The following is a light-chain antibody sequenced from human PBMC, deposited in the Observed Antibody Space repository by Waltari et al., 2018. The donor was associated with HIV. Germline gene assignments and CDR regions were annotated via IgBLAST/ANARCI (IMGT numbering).Light chain of an antibody. CDR2: MND. Sequence: QSVVTQPPSASGTPGQRVTISCSGSGSTIGTYSVTWYQHFPGTAPKLLIYMNDQRPSGVPGRFSGSQSGTSASLAISGLQYDDEADYYCAVWDDSLGGAVFGGGTKLTVL. CDR1: GSTIGTYS. CDR3: AVWDDSLGGAV. V-gene: IGLV1-47*01. J-gene: IGLJ2*01.